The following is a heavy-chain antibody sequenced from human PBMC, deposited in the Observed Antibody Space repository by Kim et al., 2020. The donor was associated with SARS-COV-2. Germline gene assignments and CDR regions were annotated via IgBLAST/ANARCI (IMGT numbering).Heavy chain of an antibody. J-gene: IGHJ4*02. CDR3: AKDPYYYDSSGYRSFDY. Sequence: VKGRFTISRDNSKNTLYLQMNSLRAEDTAVYYCAKDPYYYDSSGYRSFDYWGQGTLVTVSS. D-gene: IGHD3-22*01. V-gene: IGHV3-30*02.